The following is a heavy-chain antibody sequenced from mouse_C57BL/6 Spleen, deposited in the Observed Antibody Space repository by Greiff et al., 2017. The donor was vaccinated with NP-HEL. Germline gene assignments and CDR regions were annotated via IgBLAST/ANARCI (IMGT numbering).Heavy chain of an antibody. Sequence: VQLQQPGTELVKPGASVKLSCKASGYTFTSYWMHWVKQRPGQGLEWIGNINPSNGGTNYNEKFKSKATLTVDKSSSTAFLQLSRRTSEDSAVYFCARSRAPVVPPVSWGEGTPLTVSS. CDR3: ARSRAPVVPPVS. CDR2: INPSNGGT. D-gene: IGHD1-1*01. CDR1: GYTFTSYW. J-gene: IGHJ2*01. V-gene: IGHV1-53*01.